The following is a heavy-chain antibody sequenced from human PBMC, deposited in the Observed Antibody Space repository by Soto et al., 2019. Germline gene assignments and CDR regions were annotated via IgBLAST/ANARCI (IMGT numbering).Heavy chain of an antibody. CDR2: INHSGST. J-gene: IGHJ4*02. CDR3: ARAVGYCSSTSCYNFDY. D-gene: IGHD2-2*02. CDR1: CGSFSGYY. V-gene: IGHV4-34*01. Sequence: SETLSLTCAVYCGSFSGYYWSWIRQPPGKGLEWIGEINHSGSTNYNPSLKSRVTISVDTSKNQFSLKLSSVTAADTAVYYCARAVGYCSSTSCYNFDYWGQGTLVTVSS.